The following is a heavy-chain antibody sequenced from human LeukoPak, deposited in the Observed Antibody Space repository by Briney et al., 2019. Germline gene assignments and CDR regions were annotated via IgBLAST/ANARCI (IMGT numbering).Heavy chain of an antibody. CDR3: ARGRWFGELLWGFFDY. D-gene: IGHD3-10*01. CDR1: GGSFSGYY. CDR2: INHSGST. J-gene: IGHJ4*02. Sequence: PSETLSLTCAVYGGSFSGYYWSWIRQPPGKGLEWIGEINHSGSTNYNPSLKSRVTISVDTSKNQFSLKLSSVTAADTAVYYCARGRWFGELLWGFFDYWGQGTLATVSS. V-gene: IGHV4-34*01.